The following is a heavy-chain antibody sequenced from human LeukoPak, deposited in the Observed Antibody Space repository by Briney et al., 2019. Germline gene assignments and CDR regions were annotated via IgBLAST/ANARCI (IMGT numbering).Heavy chain of an antibody. D-gene: IGHD4-17*01. CDR1: GGSFSGYY. J-gene: IGHJ6*02. V-gene: IGHV4-34*01. CDR2: INHSGST. CDR3: ARVYRLSYGDYDNYYYGMDV. Sequence: SETLSLTCAVYGGSFSGYYWSWIRQPPGKGLEWIGEINHSGSTNYNPSLKSRVTISVDTSKNQFSLKLSSVTAADTAVYYCARVYRLSYGDYDNYYYGMDVWGQGTTVTVSS.